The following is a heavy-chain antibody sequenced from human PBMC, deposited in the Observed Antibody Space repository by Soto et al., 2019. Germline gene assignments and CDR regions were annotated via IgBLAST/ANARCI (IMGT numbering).Heavy chain of an antibody. Sequence: ASVKVSCKASGGTFSSYAISWVRQAPGQGLEWMGGIIPIFGTANYAQKFQGRVTITADESTSTAYMELSSLRSEDTAVYYCASPRSIQLVVFTIYYYGMDFWGQGTTVTVSS. J-gene: IGHJ6*02. CDR1: GGTFSSYA. V-gene: IGHV1-69*13. CDR3: ASPRSIQLVVFTIYYYGMDF. CDR2: IIPIFGTA. D-gene: IGHD6-6*01.